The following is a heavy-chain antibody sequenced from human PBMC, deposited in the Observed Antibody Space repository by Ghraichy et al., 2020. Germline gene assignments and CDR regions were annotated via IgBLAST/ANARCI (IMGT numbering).Heavy chain of an antibody. Sequence: GGSLRLSCVASGFTFSNSWMNWVRQAPGKGLEWVANIKQDGSDNSYVASVRGRFTITRDNTKYSRYLQINSLRAEDTAVYYCARYKLGRPAYFDLWGRGTLVTVS. V-gene: IGHV3-7*01. CDR2: IKQDGSDN. J-gene: IGHJ2*01. CDR1: GFTFSNSW. CDR3: ARYKLGRPAYFDL. D-gene: IGHD6-6*01.